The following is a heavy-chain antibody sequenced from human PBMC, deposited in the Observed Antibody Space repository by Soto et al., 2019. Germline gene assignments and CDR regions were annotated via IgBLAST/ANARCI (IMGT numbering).Heavy chain of an antibody. CDR1: GFTFSGYA. D-gene: IGHD4-17*01. CDR3: AKNRGRVTTYYHFDY. CDR2: IHGGGNSA. Sequence: EVQLLESGGDLVQPGRSLRLSCAASGFTFSGYAMSWVRQAPGKGLEWVSVIHGGGNSANYADSVKGRFTISRDNSKSTLYLQVSSLRGEDTAVYYCAKNRGRVTTYYHFDYWGQGTLVTVSS. J-gene: IGHJ4*02. V-gene: IGHV3-23*01.